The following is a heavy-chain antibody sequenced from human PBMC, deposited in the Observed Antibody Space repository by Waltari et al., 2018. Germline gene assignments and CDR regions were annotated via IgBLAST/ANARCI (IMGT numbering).Heavy chain of an antibody. Sequence: QVQLVQSGAEVKKPGASVKVSCKVSGYTLTELSMHWVRQAPGKGLEWMGGFYPEDGETIYAQKFQCRVTLTEDTSTDTAYMELSSLRSEDTAVYYCATSSTYNWNDGGWFDPWGQGTLVTVSS. CDR1: GYTLTELS. V-gene: IGHV1-24*01. D-gene: IGHD1-20*01. CDR3: ATSSTYNWNDGGWFDP. J-gene: IGHJ5*02. CDR2: FYPEDGET.